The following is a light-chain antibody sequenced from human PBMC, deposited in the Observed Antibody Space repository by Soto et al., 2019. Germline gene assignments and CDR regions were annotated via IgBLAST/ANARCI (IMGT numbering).Light chain of an antibody. V-gene: IGLV1-47*01. CDR3: AAWDDSLSGPV. Sequence: QSVLTQPPSASGTPGQRVTISCYGSSSNIGSTFVSWYQQLPGTAPKLLMYRNNQRPSGVPDRFSGSKSGTSASLAISGLRSEDEADYYCAAWDDSLSGPVFGGGTKLTVL. CDR1: SSNIGSTF. J-gene: IGLJ2*01. CDR2: RNN.